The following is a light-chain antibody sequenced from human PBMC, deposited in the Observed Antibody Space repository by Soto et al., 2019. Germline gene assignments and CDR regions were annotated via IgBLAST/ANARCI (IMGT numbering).Light chain of an antibody. J-gene: IGKJ4*01. V-gene: IGKV3-11*01. CDR2: DAS. CDR3: QQRSNWPLP. CDR1: QSVSSY. Sequence: EIVLTQSPATLSLSPGERATLSCRASQSVSSYLAWYQQKPGQAPRLLIYDASNRATGIPARFSGSGSGTVFTLTISSLEPEDFAVYYCQQRSNWPLPFGGGTKVEIK.